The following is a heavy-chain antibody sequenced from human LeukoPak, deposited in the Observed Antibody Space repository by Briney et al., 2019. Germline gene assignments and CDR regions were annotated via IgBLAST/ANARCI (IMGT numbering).Heavy chain of an antibody. J-gene: IGHJ5*02. D-gene: IGHD3-10*01. CDR3: ARGGYYGSGNDFRFDP. Sequence: PSETLSLTCTVSGDSISSSSFFWGWIRQPPGKGLEWIGAVYSENTYYKPSLKSRVTISVDTSKNQFSLKLSSVTAADTAVYYCARGGYYGSGNDFRFDPWGQGTLVTVSS. CDR1: GDSISSSSFF. V-gene: IGHV4-39*07. CDR2: VYSENT.